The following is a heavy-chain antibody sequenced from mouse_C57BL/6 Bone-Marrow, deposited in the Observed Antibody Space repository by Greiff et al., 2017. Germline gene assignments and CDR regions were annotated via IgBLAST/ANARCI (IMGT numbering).Heavy chain of an antibody. CDR2: IDPSDSYT. CDR3: ARVYFEDYYAMDY. D-gene: IGHD2-4*01. J-gene: IGHJ4*01. Sequence: QVHVKQPGAELVKPGASVKLSCKASGYTFTSYWMQWVKQRPGQGLEWLGEIDPSDSYTNYNQKFKGKATLTVATSSSTAYMQLSSLTSEDSAVYYCARVYFEDYYAMDYWGQGTSVTVSS. CDR1: GYTFTSYW. V-gene: IGHV1-50*01.